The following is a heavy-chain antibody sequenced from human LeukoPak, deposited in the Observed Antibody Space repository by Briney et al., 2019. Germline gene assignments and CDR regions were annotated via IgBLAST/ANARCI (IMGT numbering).Heavy chain of an antibody. CDR3: AKDTRRDYYGSGIFDY. CDR2: ISNSGSTM. CDR1: GFTFSSFD. Sequence: GGSLRLSCAASGFTFSSFDMNWVRQAPGKGLEWLSYISNSGSTMYYADSVKGRFTVSRDNAKNSLYLQMNSLRAEDTALYYCAKDTRRDYYGSGIFDYWGQGTLVTVSS. D-gene: IGHD3-10*01. J-gene: IGHJ4*02. V-gene: IGHV3-48*03.